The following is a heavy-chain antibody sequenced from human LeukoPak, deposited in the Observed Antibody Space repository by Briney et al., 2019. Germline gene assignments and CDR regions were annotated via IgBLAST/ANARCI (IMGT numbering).Heavy chain of an antibody. J-gene: IGHJ4*02. V-gene: IGHV3-23*01. Sequence: GGSLRLSCAASGFTFSSYAMSWVRQAPGKGLEWVSAISGSGGSTYYGDSVKGRFTITRDNSKNTLYLQMNSLRAEDTAVYYCAKRGGMYPAHYFDYWGQGTLVTVSS. CDR2: ISGSGGST. CDR3: AKRGGMYPAHYFDY. D-gene: IGHD3-16*01. CDR1: GFTFSSYA.